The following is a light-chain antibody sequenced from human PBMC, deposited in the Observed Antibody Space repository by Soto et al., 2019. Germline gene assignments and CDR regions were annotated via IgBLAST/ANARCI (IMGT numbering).Light chain of an antibody. Sequence: QTVVTQKPSFSVSPGRTVTLTCGLSSGSVSTTYYPTWYQQTPGQAPRTLIYSTDTRSSGVPDRFSGSILGNKAALTITGAQADDESDYYCVLYMGRGIRVFGGGTKLTVL. V-gene: IGLV8-61*01. CDR3: VLYMGRGIRV. CDR2: STD. J-gene: IGLJ3*02. CDR1: SGSVSTTYY.